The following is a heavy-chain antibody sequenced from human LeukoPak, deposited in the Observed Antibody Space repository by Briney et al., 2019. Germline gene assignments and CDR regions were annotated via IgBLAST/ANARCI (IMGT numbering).Heavy chain of an antibody. D-gene: IGHD3-3*01. J-gene: IGHJ4*02. CDR3: ARERGIFGVVIPFDY. Sequence: GGSLRLSCAASGFTFSSYGMHWVRQAPGEGLEWVAVIWYDGSNKYYADSVKGRFTISRDNSKNTLYLQMNSLRAEDTAVYYCARERGIFGVVIPFDYWGQGTLVTVSS. CDR2: IWYDGSNK. V-gene: IGHV3-33*01. CDR1: GFTFSSYG.